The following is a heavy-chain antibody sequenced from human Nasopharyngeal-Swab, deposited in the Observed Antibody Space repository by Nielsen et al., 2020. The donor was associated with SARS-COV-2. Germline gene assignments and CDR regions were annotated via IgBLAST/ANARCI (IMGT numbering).Heavy chain of an antibody. D-gene: IGHD2-2*01. V-gene: IGHV1-3*01. CDR2: INAGNGNT. Sequence: ASVKVSCKASGYTFTSYAMHWVRQAPGQRLEWMGWINAGNGNTKYSQKFQGRVTITRDTSASTAYMELSSLRSEDTAVCYCARDYQRDYMGYYGMDVWGQGTTVTVSS. CDR1: GYTFTSYA. CDR3: ARDYQRDYMGYYGMDV. J-gene: IGHJ6*02.